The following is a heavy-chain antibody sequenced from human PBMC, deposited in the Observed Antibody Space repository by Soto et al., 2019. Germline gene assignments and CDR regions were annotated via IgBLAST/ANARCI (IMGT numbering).Heavy chain of an antibody. CDR3: AKDMATTVTTKIDY. Sequence: GGSLRLSCAASGFTFDDYAMHWVRQAPGKGLEWVSGISWNSGSIGYADSVKGRFTISRDNAKNSLYLQMNSLRAEDTALYYCAKDMATTVTTKIDYWGQGTLVTVSS. CDR1: GFTFDDYA. J-gene: IGHJ4*02. V-gene: IGHV3-9*01. D-gene: IGHD4-4*01. CDR2: ISWNSGSI.